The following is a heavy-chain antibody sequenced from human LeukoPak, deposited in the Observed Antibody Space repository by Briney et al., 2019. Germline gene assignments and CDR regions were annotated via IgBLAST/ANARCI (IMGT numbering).Heavy chain of an antibody. CDR2: IRYDGSNK. CDR1: GFTFSSYG. J-gene: IGHJ3*02. V-gene: IGHV3-30*02. CDR3: AKVETTIVGVVGDAFDI. D-gene: IGHD3-3*01. Sequence: GGSLRLSCAASGFTFSSYGMHWVRQAPGKGLEWVAFIRYDGSNKYYADSVKGRFTISRDNSKNTLYLQMNSLRAEDTAVYYCAKVETTIVGVVGDAFDIWGQGTMVTVSS.